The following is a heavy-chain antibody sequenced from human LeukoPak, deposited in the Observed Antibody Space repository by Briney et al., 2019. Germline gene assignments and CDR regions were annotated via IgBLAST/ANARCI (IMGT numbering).Heavy chain of an antibody. CDR2: IYPGDSGT. J-gene: IGHJ3*02. CDR1: GYNFTTYW. CDR3: ARRGPRIAEDAFDI. D-gene: IGHD6-13*01. Sequence: GESLKISCKGSGYNFTTYWIGWVRQMPGKGLEWMGIIYPGDSGTRYSPSFQGLVTISADKSISAAYLQWSSLKASDTAMYYCARRGPRIAEDAFDIWGRGTMVTVSS. V-gene: IGHV5-51*01.